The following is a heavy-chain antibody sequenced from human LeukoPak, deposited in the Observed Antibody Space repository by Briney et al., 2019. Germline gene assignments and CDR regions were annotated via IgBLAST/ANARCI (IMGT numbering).Heavy chain of an antibody. CDR2: ISYDGSNK. V-gene: IGHV3-30*18. CDR3: AKSDTAMEIDY. CDR1: GFTFSSYG. D-gene: IGHD5-18*01. Sequence: GSLRLSCAASGFTFSSYGMHWVRQAPGKGLEWVAVISYDGSNKYYADSVKGRFTISRDNSKNTLYLQMNSLRAEDTAVYYCAKSDTAMEIDYWGQGTLVTVSS. J-gene: IGHJ4*02.